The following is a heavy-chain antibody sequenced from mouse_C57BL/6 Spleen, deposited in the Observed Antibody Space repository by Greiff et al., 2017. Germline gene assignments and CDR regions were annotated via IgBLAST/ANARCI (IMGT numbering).Heavy chain of an antibody. Sequence: QVQLQQPGAELVKPGASVKMSCKASGYTFTSYWITWVKQRPGQGLEWIGDIYPGSGSTNYNEKFKSKATLTVDTSSSTAYMQLSSLTSEDSAVYYCARVDYYGREAMDYWGQGTSVTVSS. CDR2: IYPGSGST. V-gene: IGHV1-55*01. D-gene: IGHD1-1*01. CDR3: ARVDYYGREAMDY. J-gene: IGHJ4*01. CDR1: GYTFTSYW.